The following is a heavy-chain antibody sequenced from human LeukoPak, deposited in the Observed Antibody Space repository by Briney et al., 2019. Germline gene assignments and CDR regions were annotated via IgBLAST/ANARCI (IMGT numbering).Heavy chain of an antibody. CDR1: GYTFTSYG. CDR2: ISAYNGNT. Sequence: ASVKVSCKASGYTFTSYGISWVRQAPGQGLEWMGWISAYNGNTNYAQKLQGRVTMTTDTSTSTAYMELRSLRSDDTAAYYCARVLPYPYSSGWSDYWGQGTLVTVSS. J-gene: IGHJ4*02. D-gene: IGHD6-19*01. V-gene: IGHV1-18*01. CDR3: ARVLPYPYSSGWSDY.